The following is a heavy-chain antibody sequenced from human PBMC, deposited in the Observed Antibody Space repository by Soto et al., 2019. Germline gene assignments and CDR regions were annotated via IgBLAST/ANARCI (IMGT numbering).Heavy chain of an antibody. D-gene: IGHD3-10*01. CDR3: ARDGEFVDYYYYYGMDV. V-gene: IGHV1-18*01. CDR1: GYTFTSYG. J-gene: IGHJ6*02. Sequence: QVQLVQSGAEVKKPGASVKVSCKASGYTFTSYGISWVRQAPGQGLEWMGWISAYNGNTNYAQKLQGRVTMTTDTYTSTAYMELRSLRSDDTAVYYCARDGEFVDYYYYYGMDVWGQGTTVTVSS. CDR2: ISAYNGNT.